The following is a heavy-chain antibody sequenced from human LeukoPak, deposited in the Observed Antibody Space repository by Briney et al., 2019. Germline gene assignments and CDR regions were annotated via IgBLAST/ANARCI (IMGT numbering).Heavy chain of an antibody. CDR2: IRTKTNNYAT. Sequence: GGSLRLSCAASGFTFSDSAMQWVRQASGKGLEWVGRIRTKTNNYATAYAASVKGRFTISRDDSENTAYLQMNSLKTEDTAVYYCTRWDVSGSPIPFDYWGQGTLVTVAS. J-gene: IGHJ4*02. CDR3: TRWDVSGSPIPFDY. V-gene: IGHV3-73*01. CDR1: GFTFSDSA. D-gene: IGHD1-26*01.